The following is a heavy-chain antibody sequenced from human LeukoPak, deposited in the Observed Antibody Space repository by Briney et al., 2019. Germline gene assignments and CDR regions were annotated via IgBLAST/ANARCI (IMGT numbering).Heavy chain of an antibody. CDR3: AKDKGGTATYSYGLVDY. CDR1: EFTFSQYG. D-gene: IGHD5-18*01. V-gene: IGHV3-30*18. CDR2: ISYSGVNK. J-gene: IGHJ4*02. Sequence: GGSLRLSCAASEFTFSQYGMYWVRQAPGKGLEWVAVISYSGVNKNYADSVKGRFTISRDNSKNTLYLQMNSLRAEDTAVYYCAKDKGGTATYSYGLVDYWGQGTLVTVSS.